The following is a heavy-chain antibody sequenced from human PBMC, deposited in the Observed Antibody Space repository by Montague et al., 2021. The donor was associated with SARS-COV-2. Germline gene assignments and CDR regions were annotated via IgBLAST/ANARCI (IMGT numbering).Heavy chain of an antibody. D-gene: IGHD3-22*01. Sequence: CAISGDSVSRNSAAWNWIRQSPSRGLEWLGRTYYRSKWYNDYAVSVKSRITINPDTSKNQISLQLNSVTPEDTAVYYCARDKGLDKYYYESSRYYPWFDPWGQGTLVTVSS. CDR2: TYYRSKWYN. CDR1: GDSVSRNSAA. V-gene: IGHV6-1*01. CDR3: ARDKGLDKYYYESSRYYPWFDP. J-gene: IGHJ5*02.